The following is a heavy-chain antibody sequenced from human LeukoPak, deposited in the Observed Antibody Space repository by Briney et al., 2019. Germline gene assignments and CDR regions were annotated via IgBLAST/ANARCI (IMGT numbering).Heavy chain of an antibody. D-gene: IGHD6-19*01. Sequence: GGSLRLSCAASGFTFSSYGMHWVRQAPGKGLEWVSFIRYDGSNEYYADSVRGRFTISRDNSKNTLYLQMNSLRAEDTAVYYCAKGSGSSGWYYYFDYWGQGTLVTVSS. J-gene: IGHJ4*02. CDR3: AKGSGSSGWYYYFDY. V-gene: IGHV3-30*02. CDR2: IRYDGSNE. CDR1: GFTFSSYG.